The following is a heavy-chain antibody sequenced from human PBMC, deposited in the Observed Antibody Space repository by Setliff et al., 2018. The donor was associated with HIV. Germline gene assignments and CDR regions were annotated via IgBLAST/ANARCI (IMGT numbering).Heavy chain of an antibody. D-gene: IGHD2-21*01. CDR3: ARVPVAGANWFDP. CDR1: GVSINRTDHY. CDR2: VSQSGST. J-gene: IGHJ5*02. V-gene: IGHV4-39*01. Sequence: SETLSLTCSVTGVSINRTDHYWGWIRQSPGKRLEWIGSVSQSGSTYYNPSLKSRITISVDRSKNLFSLKLISVTAADQGVYYCARVPVAGANWFDPWGLGTLVTVTS.